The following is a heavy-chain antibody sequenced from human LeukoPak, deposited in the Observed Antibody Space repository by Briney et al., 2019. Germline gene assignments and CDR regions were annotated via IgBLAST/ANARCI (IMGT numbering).Heavy chain of an antibody. V-gene: IGHV4-34*01. CDR1: GGSFSGYY. D-gene: IGHD4-17*01. CDR3: ARGGGTYGDYDFDY. J-gene: IGHJ4*02. Sequence: PSETLSLTCAVYGGSFSGYYWSWIRQPPGKGLEWIGEINHSGSTNYNPSLKSRVTISVDTSKNQFSLKLSSVTAADTAVYYCARGGGTYGDYDFDYWGQGTLVTVSS. CDR2: INHSGST.